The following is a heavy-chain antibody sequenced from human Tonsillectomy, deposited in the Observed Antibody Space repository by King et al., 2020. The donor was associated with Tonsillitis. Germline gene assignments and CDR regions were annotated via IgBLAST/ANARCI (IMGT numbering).Heavy chain of an antibody. J-gene: IGHJ3*02. Sequence: QLVQSGGGVVQPGRSLRLSCAASGFTFSSYGMHWVRQAPGKGLEWVAVIWYDGSNKYYADSVKGRFTISRDNSKNTLYLQMNSLRAEDTAVYYSARGGYGGYDAFDIWGQGTMVTVSS. V-gene: IGHV3-33*01. D-gene: IGHD4-17*01. CDR3: ARGGYGGYDAFDI. CDR1: GFTFSSYG. CDR2: IWYDGSNK.